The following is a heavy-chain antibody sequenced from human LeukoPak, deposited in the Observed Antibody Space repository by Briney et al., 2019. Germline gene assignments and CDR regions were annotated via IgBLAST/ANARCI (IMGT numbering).Heavy chain of an antibody. V-gene: IGHV1-46*01. CDR1: GYTFTSYY. CDR3: ARDREDRCYYGSGRLFDY. J-gene: IGHJ4*02. Sequence: ASVKVSCKASGYTFTSYYMHWVRQAPGQGLEWMGIINPSGGSTSYAQKFQGRVTMTRDTSTSTVYMELSSLRSEDTAVYYCARDREDRCYYGSGRLFDYWGQGTLVTVSS. CDR2: INPSGGST. D-gene: IGHD3-10*01.